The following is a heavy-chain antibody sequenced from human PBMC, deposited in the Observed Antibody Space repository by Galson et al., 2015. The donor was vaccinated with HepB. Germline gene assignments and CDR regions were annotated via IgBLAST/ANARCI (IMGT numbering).Heavy chain of an antibody. Sequence: QSGAEVKKPGESLRISCKGSGYSFTSYWISWVRQMPGKGLEWMGRIDPSDSYTNYSPSLQGHVTISADKSISTAYLQWSSLKASDSAMYYCARHCRRYYGSGSYYVHDYWGQGTLVTVSS. J-gene: IGHJ4*02. CDR3: ARHCRRYYGSGSYYVHDY. CDR1: GYSFTSYW. D-gene: IGHD3-10*01. CDR2: IDPSDSYT. V-gene: IGHV5-10-1*01.